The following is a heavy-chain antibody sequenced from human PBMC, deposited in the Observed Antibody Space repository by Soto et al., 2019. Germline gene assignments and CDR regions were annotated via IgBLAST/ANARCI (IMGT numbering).Heavy chain of an antibody. Sequence: ASVKVSCKASGFIFSHHSIHWVRQAPGQRLEWMGWINSDTGYTKYSQKFQGRVTITWDTSAKTAYMELSSLRSEDTAVYYCVRGKEAGVWFDPWGQGTLVTVSS. J-gene: IGHJ5*02. CDR1: GFIFSHHS. CDR3: VRGKEAGVWFDP. D-gene: IGHD1-26*01. V-gene: IGHV1-3*04. CDR2: INSDTGYT.